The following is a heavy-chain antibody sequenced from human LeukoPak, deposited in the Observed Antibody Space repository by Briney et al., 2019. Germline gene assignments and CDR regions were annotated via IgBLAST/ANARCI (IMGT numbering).Heavy chain of an antibody. CDR1: GYTFTGYY. V-gene: IGHV1-2*02. Sequence: ASVKVSCKASGYTFTGYYMHWVRQAPGQGLEWMGWINPNSGGTNYAQKLQGRVTMTRDTSISTAYMELSRLRSDDTAVYYCARERGGDDILTGEIDYWGQGTLVTVSS. CDR2: INPNSGGT. J-gene: IGHJ4*02. CDR3: ARERGGDDILTGEIDY. D-gene: IGHD3-9*01.